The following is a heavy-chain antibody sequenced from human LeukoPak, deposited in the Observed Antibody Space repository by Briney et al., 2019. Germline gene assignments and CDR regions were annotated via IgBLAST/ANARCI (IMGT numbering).Heavy chain of an antibody. Sequence: PGGSPRLSCAASGFTFSSYWMSWVRQAPGKGLEWVANIKQDGSEKYYVDSVKGRFTISRDNAKNSLYLQMNSLRAEDTAVYYCARDRGYSGYDPEGFDYWGQGTLVTVSS. J-gene: IGHJ4*02. V-gene: IGHV3-7*01. CDR1: GFTFSSYW. CDR2: IKQDGSEK. D-gene: IGHD5-12*01. CDR3: ARDRGYSGYDPEGFDY.